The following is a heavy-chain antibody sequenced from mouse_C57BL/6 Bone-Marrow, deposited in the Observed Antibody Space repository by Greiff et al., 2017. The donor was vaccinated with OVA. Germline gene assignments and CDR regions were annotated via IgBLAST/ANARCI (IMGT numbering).Heavy chain of an antibody. Sequence: EVKLVESGGGLVQPGGSLKLSCAASGFTFSDYGMAWVRQAPRKGPEWVAFISNLAYSIYYADTVTGRFTISRENAKNTLYLEMSSLRSEDTAMYYCARHGPITTVVATDYAMDYGGQGTSVTVSS. D-gene: IGHD1-1*01. V-gene: IGHV5-15*01. CDR2: ISNLAYSI. J-gene: IGHJ4*01. CDR3: ARHGPITTVVATDYAMDY. CDR1: GFTFSDYG.